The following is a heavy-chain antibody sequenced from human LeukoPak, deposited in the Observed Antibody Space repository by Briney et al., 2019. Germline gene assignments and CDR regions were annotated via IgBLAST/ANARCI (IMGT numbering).Heavy chain of an antibody. CDR3: ARHYYDFWIFDY. CDR1: GYTFTSYG. D-gene: IGHD3-3*01. J-gene: IGHJ4*02. Sequence: ASVKVSCKASGYTFTSYGISWVRRAPGQGLEWMGWISAYNGNTNYAQKLQGRVTMTTDTSTSTAYMELRSLRSDDTAVYYCARHYYDFWIFDYWGQGTLVTVSS. CDR2: ISAYNGNT. V-gene: IGHV1-18*01.